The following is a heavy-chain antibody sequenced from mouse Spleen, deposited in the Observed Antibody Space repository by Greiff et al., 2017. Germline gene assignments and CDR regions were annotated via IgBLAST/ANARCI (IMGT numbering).Heavy chain of an antibody. V-gene: IGHV5-17*01. Sequence: EVKLMESGGGLVKPGGSLKLSCAASGFTFSDYGMHWVRQAPEKGLEWVAYISSGSSTIYYADTVKGRFTISRDNAKNTLFLQMTSLRSEDTAMYYCAKYGSSYAYAMDYWGQGTSVTVSS. CDR1: GFTFSDYG. D-gene: IGHD1-1*01. CDR2: ISSGSSTI. CDR3: AKYGSSYAYAMDY. J-gene: IGHJ4*01.